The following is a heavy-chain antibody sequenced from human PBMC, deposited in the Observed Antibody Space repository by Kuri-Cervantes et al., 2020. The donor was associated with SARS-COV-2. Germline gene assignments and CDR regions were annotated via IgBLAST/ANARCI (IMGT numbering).Heavy chain of an antibody. CDR2: ISYDGSDK. D-gene: IGHD3-10*01. Sequence: GESLKISCAASGFTFSNFGMHWVRQAPGKGLEWVTLISYDGSDKYYADSVKGRFTISRDNSKSTPFLQMNSLRAEDTAVHYCAKRPNQYGSGSNSYYYMDVWGKGSTVTVSS. CDR3: AKRPNQYGSGSNSYYYMDV. V-gene: IGHV3-30*18. CDR1: GFTFSNFG. J-gene: IGHJ6*03.